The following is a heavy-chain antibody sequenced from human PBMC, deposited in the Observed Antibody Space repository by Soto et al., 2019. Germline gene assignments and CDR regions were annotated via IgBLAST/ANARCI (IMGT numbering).Heavy chain of an antibody. CDR3: ARTRQRRPVFYVDY. V-gene: IGHV1-69*01. CDR2: IIPKYGTT. D-gene: IGHD2-2*01. J-gene: IGHJ4*02. Sequence: QVQLMQSGAEVTKPGSSVTVSCKASGGPFNTFGISWVRQAPGQALEWMGGIIPKYGTTNYARRFQGRVTITADESTTTAYLELSSLRHDDTAIYYCARTRQRRPVFYVDYWGQGTPISVTS. CDR1: GGPFNTFG.